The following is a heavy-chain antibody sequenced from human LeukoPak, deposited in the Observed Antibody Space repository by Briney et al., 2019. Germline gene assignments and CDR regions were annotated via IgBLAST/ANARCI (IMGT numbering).Heavy chain of an antibody. Sequence: GRSLGLSCAASGFTFDDYAMHWVRQAPGKGLEWVSGISWNSGSIGYADSVKGRFTISRDNAKNSLYLQMNSLRAEDMALYYCAKGAGDSSWYEFDYWGQGTLVIVSS. J-gene: IGHJ4*02. CDR1: GFTFDDYA. CDR3: AKGAGDSSWYEFDY. CDR2: ISWNSGSI. D-gene: IGHD6-13*01. V-gene: IGHV3-9*03.